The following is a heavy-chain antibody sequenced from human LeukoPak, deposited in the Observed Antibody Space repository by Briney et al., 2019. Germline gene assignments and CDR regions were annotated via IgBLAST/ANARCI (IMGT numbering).Heavy chain of an antibody. CDR1: GFTFSSYG. Sequence: GESLRLSCAASGFTFSSYGMHWVRQAPGKGLEWVSYISSSGMTTYYADSVKGRFTISRDNANNLMFLEMNNLRGEDTALYYCARVRSRGGWYVHYMDVWGKGTTV. CDR2: ISSSGMTT. V-gene: IGHV3-48*04. J-gene: IGHJ6*03. CDR3: ARVRSRGGWYVHYMDV. D-gene: IGHD6-19*01.